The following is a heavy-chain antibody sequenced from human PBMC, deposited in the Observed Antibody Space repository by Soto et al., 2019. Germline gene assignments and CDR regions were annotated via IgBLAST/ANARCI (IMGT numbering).Heavy chain of an antibody. D-gene: IGHD3-10*01. J-gene: IGHJ4*02. V-gene: IGHV3-30*18. CDR1: GFTFSTYA. CDR3: AKVGGFGTMVRGPYDY. Sequence: QVQLVESGGGVVQPGRSLRLSCATSGFTFSTYAMHWVRQAPDKGLEWVAVISFDESNKYYADSVKGRFSISRDNSKNTRYLQMDSLRPEDTAVYYCAKVGGFGTMVRGPYDYWGQGTLVTVSS. CDR2: ISFDESNK.